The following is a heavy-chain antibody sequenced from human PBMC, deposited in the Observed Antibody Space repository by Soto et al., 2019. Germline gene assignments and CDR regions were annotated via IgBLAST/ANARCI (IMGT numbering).Heavy chain of an antibody. J-gene: IGHJ4*02. Sequence: SETLSLTCAVYGGSFSGYYWSWIRQPPGKGLEWIGEINHSGSTNYNPSLKSRVTISVDTSKNQFSLKLSSVTAADTAVYYCARGRPCSGGSCYSSMGFDYWGQGTLVTVSS. CDR3: ARGRPCSGGSCYSSMGFDY. V-gene: IGHV4-34*01. CDR1: GGSFSGYY. CDR2: INHSGST. D-gene: IGHD2-15*01.